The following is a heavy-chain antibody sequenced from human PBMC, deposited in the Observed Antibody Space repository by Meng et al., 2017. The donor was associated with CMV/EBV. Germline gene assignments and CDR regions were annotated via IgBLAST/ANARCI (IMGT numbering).Heavy chain of an antibody. J-gene: IGHJ4*02. CDR3: ASFAVDY. CDR2: NYYIGST. D-gene: IGHD3-3*01. Sequence: NLSESLSLTSRFYGGASSISSCCWGLSRQAQGKGLEWIWCNYYIGSTDHNSFLKSLITISLDPCKEQSSQKLSYETAGDTAVYGSASFAVDYWGQGTLVTVSS. CDR1: GGASSISSCC. V-gene: IGHV4-39*07.